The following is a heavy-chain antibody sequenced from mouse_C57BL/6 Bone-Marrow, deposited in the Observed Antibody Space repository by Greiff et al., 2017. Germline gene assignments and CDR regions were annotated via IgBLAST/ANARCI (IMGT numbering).Heavy chain of an antibody. Sequence: DVQLVESGGGLVQPGESLKLSCESTEYAFPSHDMSWVRKTPEKRLELVAAINSDGGSTYYPDTMERRFIISRDNTKKTLYLQMSSLRAEDTALYYCARQSGGLPYYFDYWGQGTTLTVSS. D-gene: IGHD1-3*01. V-gene: IGHV5-2*01. CDR3: ARQSGGLPYYFDY. CDR1: EYAFPSHD. J-gene: IGHJ2*01. CDR2: INSDGGST.